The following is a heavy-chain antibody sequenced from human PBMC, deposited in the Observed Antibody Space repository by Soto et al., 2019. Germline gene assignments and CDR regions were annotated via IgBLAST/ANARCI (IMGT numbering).Heavy chain of an antibody. V-gene: IGHV1-3*01. CDR1: GYTFTSYA. Sequence: ASVKVSCNASGYTFTSYAMHWVRQAPGQRLEWMGCINAGNGNTKYSNKFQGRVTITRETSASTAYMELSSLRSEDTAVYYCARDVPSLRGYYGMDXWGQGTTVTVS. D-gene: IGHD4-17*01. CDR3: ARDVPSLRGYYGMDX. J-gene: IGHJ6*02. CDR2: INAGNGNT.